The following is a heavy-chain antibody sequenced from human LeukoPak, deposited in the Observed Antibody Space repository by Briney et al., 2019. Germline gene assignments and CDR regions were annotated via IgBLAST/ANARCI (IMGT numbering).Heavy chain of an antibody. J-gene: IGHJ4*02. CDR3: AKAPSWAVAGAALDY. CDR2: ISGSGIRT. V-gene: IGHV3-23*01. Sequence: PGGSLRLSCAASGFTFSNAWMTWVRQAPGKGLEWVSGISGSGIRTYFADSVKGRFSISRDNSKNTLFLQMNNLRVEDTAVYYCAKAPSWAVAGAALDYWGQGTLVIVSA. D-gene: IGHD6-19*01. CDR1: GFTFSNAW.